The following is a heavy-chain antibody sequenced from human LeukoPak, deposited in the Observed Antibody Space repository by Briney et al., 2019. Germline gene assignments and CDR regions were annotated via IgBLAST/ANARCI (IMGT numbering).Heavy chain of an antibody. CDR2: IRRRAYGGAA. Sequence: GGSLRLSCTTSGFAFDDFATSWVRQPAGKEREVVGFIRRRAYGGAAEYAASVKGRFIISRDDSKGIAYLQMNSLKTEDTAVYYCSRNGLVDFDYWGQGSRVIVSP. CDR1: GFAFDDFA. V-gene: IGHV3-49*04. CDR3: SRNGLVDFDY. J-gene: IGHJ4*02.